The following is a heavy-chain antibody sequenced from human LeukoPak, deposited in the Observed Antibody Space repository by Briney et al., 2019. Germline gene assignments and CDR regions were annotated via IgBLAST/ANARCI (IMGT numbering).Heavy chain of an antibody. D-gene: IGHD2-2*01. Sequence: GGSLRLSCAASGFTFSSYEMNWVRQAPGKGLEWVSYISSSGSTIYYADSVKGRFTISRDNAKNSLYLQMNSLRAEDTAVYYCARETWEDIVVVPAAIYFDYWGQGTLVTVSS. V-gene: IGHV3-48*03. CDR3: ARETWEDIVVVPAAIYFDY. CDR2: ISSSGSTI. CDR1: GFTFSSYE. J-gene: IGHJ4*02.